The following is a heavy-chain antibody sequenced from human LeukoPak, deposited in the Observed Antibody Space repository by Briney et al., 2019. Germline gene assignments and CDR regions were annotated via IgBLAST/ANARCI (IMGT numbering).Heavy chain of an antibody. J-gene: IGHJ4*02. CDR2: IYPGDSDT. D-gene: IGHD3-22*01. CDR1: GYSLTSYW. CDR3: ARHPITTYYDSSGYSAGGPDY. V-gene: IGHV5-51*01. Sequence: GESLKISCKGSGYSLTSYWIGWVRQMPGKGLEWMGIIYPGDSDTKYSPSFQGQVTISADRSSNTAYLQWSRLKASDTAIYYCARHPITTYYDSSGYSAGGPDYWGQGTLVTVSS.